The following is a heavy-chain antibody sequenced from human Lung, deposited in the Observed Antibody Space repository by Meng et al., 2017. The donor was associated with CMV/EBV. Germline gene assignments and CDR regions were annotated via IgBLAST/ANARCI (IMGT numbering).Heavy chain of an antibody. D-gene: IGHD4-11*01. CDR1: GYTFTSYG. V-gene: IGHV1-18*01. J-gene: IGHJ5*02. CDR3: ARGKYSNYELDWFDP. Sequence: ASXXVSXKASGYTFTSYGITWVRQAPGQGLEWMGWISAYNGNTNYAQKLRGRVTMTTDTSTSTAYMELRSLRSDDTAVYYCARGKYSNYELDWFDPWGQGNXVNGAS. CDR2: ISAYNGNT.